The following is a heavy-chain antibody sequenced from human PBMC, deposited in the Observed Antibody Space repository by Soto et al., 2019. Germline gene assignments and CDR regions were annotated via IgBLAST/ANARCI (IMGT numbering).Heavy chain of an antibody. V-gene: IGHV1-18*01. D-gene: IGHD2-2*01. Sequence: GASVKVSCKTSGYTFTNYGISWVRQAPGQGLEWMGWVSPYNGNTNYAQKLQGRVTMTTETSTTTAYMELRSLRSDDTAVYYCARETVPAAISGRYYMDVWGKGTTVTVSS. CDR2: VSPYNGNT. CDR1: GYTFTNYG. CDR3: ARETVPAAISGRYYMDV. J-gene: IGHJ6*03.